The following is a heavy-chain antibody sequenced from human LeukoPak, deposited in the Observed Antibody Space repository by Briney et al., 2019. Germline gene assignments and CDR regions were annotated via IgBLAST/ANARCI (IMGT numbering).Heavy chain of an antibody. J-gene: IGHJ4*02. CDR1: GFTFSSYA. D-gene: IGHD4-17*01. CDR3: ARDPVPTTVTRRFDY. Sequence: QPGRSLRLSCAASGFTFSSYAMHWVRQAPGKGLEWVAVISYDGSNKYYADSVKGRFTISRGNSKNTLYLQMNSLRAEDTAVYYCARDPVPTTVTRRFDYWGQGTLVTVSS. CDR2: ISYDGSNK. V-gene: IGHV3-30-3*01.